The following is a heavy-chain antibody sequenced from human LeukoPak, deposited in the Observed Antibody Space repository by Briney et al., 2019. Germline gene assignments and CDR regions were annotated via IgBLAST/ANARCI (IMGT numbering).Heavy chain of an antibody. CDR3: AGAGFTFSDYFGSFFDY. Sequence: RGSLRLSCAASGFTFSSYSMNWVRQAPGKGLEWVSSISSSSSYIYYADSVKGRFTISRDNAKNSLYLQMNSLRAEDTAVYYCAGAGFTFSDYFGSFFDYWGQGTLVTVSS. V-gene: IGHV3-21*06. D-gene: IGHD3-10*01. CDR1: GFTFSSYS. CDR2: ISSSSSYI. J-gene: IGHJ4*02.